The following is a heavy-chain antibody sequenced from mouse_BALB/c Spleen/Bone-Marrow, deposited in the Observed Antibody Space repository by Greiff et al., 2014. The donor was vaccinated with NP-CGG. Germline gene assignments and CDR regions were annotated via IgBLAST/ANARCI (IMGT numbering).Heavy chain of an antibody. CDR1: GFTFSDYY. V-gene: IGHV5-4*02. J-gene: IGHJ4*01. Sequence: EVQVVESGGGLVKPGGSLTLSCAASGFTFSDYYMYWVRQTPEKRLEWVATISGGSTYTYYPDSVKERFTISRDNAKNNLYLQMSSLKSEDTALYYCARDRGVQGYAMDYWGQGTSVTVSS. CDR2: ISGGSTYT. D-gene: IGHD2-14*01. CDR3: ARDRGVQGYAMDY.